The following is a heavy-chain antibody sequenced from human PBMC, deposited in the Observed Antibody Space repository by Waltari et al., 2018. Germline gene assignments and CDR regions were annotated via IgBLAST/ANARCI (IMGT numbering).Heavy chain of an antibody. J-gene: IGHJ4*02. V-gene: IGHV3-48*01. D-gene: IGHD3-3*01. CDR1: GFTFSSYS. Sequence: EVQLVESGGGLVQPGGSLRLSCAASGFTFSSYSMNWVRQAPGKGLEWVSYISSSSSTIYYADSVKGRFTISRDNAKNSLYLQMNSLRAEDTAVYYCARVESGYLDYWGQGTLVTVSS. CDR2: ISSSSSTI. CDR3: ARVESGYLDY.